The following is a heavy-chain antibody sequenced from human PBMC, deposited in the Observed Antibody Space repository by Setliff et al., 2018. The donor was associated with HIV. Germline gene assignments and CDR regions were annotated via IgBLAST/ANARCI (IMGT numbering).Heavy chain of an antibody. V-gene: IGHV3-23*01. D-gene: IGHD3-10*01. CDR1: GFTFSNYV. CDR2: ISGSGVNS. CDR3: AYYSLGSFYLGYYYYHGMDV. Sequence: PGGSLRLSCAASGFTFSNYVINWVRQAPGKGLEWISGISGSGVNSYYADSVRGRFTISRDNAKNSLYLQMIGLRAEDTAVYYCAYYSLGSFYLGYYYYHGMDVWGLGTTVTVSS. J-gene: IGHJ6*02.